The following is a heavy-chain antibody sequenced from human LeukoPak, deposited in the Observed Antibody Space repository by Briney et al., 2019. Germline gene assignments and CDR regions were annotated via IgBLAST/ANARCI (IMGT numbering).Heavy chain of an antibody. CDR3: ARDYDYGSGSYILDY. V-gene: IGHV1-3*01. Sequence: ASVMVSCKASGYTFTSYAMHWVRQAPGQRLEWMGWINAGNGNTKYSQKSQGRVTITRDTSASTAYMELSSLRSEDTAVYYCARDYDYGSGSYILDYWGQGTLVTVSS. D-gene: IGHD3-10*01. CDR2: INAGNGNT. CDR1: GYTFTSYA. J-gene: IGHJ4*02.